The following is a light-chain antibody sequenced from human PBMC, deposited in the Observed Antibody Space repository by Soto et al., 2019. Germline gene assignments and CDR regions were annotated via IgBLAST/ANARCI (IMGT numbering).Light chain of an antibody. CDR1: QSVSTNY. J-gene: IGKJ1*01. V-gene: IGKV3-20*01. CDR2: GAS. CDR3: QQYGSSPPT. Sequence: EIVLTQSPGTLSLSPGERATLSCRASQSVSTNYLAWYQPKPGQAPRLLIYGASSRATDIPNRFSGSGSGTDFTLTITRLKAEDFAVYYCQQYGSSPPTFGQGTKVETK.